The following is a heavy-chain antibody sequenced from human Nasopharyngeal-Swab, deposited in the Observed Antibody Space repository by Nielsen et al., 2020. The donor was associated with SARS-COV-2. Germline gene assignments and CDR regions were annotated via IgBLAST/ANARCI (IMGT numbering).Heavy chain of an antibody. CDR2: FDPEDGEK. D-gene: IGHD3-10*01. V-gene: IGHV1-24*01. J-gene: IGHJ4*02. Sequence: ASVKVSCKASVYIFTTHSMLWVRQAPGKGPEWMGGFDPEDGEKIYAQKFQGRVTITVHSSTDTAYMELRSLRSEDTAIYYCAAQLWSFWFDYWGQGTLVTVSS. CDR3: AAQLWSFWFDY. CDR1: VYIFTTHS.